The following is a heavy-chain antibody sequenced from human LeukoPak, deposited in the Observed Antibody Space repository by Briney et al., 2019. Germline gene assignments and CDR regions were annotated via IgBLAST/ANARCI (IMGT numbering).Heavy chain of an antibody. D-gene: IGHD3-3*01. J-gene: IGHJ5*02. V-gene: IGHV1-2*02. Sequence: ASVKVSCKASGYTFTGYYMHWVRQAPGQGLKWMGWINPNSGGTNYAQKFQGRVTMTRDTSISTAYMELSRLRSDDTAVYYCAIVFRPIFPPGGNWFDPWGQGTLVTVSS. CDR2: INPNSGGT. CDR3: AIVFRPIFPPGGNWFDP. CDR1: GYTFTGYY.